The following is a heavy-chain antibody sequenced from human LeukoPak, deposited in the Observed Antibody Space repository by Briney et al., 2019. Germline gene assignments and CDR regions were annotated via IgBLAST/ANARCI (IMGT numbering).Heavy chain of an antibody. D-gene: IGHD1-26*01. V-gene: IGHV3-53*01. CDR3: ARGGSYLSAFDI. Sequence: GGSLRLSCAASGFTVSSNYVSWVRQAPGKGLEWVSIIYSGGSTFYADSVKGRFTISRDNSKNTLYLQMNSLRAEDTAVYYCARGGSYLSAFDIWGQGTMVTVSS. CDR2: IYSGGST. CDR1: GFTVSSNY. J-gene: IGHJ3*02.